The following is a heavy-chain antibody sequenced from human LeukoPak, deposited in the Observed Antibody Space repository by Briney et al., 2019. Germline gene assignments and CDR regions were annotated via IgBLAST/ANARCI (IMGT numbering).Heavy chain of an antibody. V-gene: IGHV4-59*01. Sequence: SETLSLTCTVSGGSISSYYWSWIRQPPGKGLEWIGYIYYSGRTNCNPSLKSRVTISVDTSKNQFSLKLSSVTAADTAVYYCARDRSGYVWGSYRPHFDYWGQGTLVTVSS. CDR1: GGSISSYY. CDR2: IYYSGRT. D-gene: IGHD3-16*02. CDR3: ARDRSGYVWGSYRPHFDY. J-gene: IGHJ4*02.